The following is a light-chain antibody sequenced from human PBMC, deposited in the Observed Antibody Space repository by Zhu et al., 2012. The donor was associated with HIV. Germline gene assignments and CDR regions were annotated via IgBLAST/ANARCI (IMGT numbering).Light chain of an antibody. CDR1: QGINNA. CDR2: DAS. V-gene: IGKV1D-13*01. Sequence: AVQLTQSPSSLSASVGDRVTITCRASQGINNALGWYQQRPGKPPTLLIYDASNLESGAPSRFSGSQSGTDFTLTINSLQPEDFATYYCQQFNKYPRTFGQGTKVEIK. CDR3: QQFNKYPRT. J-gene: IGKJ1*01.